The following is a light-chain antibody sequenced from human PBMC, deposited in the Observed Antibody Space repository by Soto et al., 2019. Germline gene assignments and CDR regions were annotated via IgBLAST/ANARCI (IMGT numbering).Light chain of an antibody. CDR1: QSVGSNY. CDR2: GAS. Sequence: EIVLTQSPGTLSLSPGERATLSCRASQSVGSNYLAWYQQKPGQAPRILIFGASGRATGIPDRFSGSGSGTDFTLTINSLQPEDFATYYCQQANSFPITFGQGTRLEIK. CDR3: QQANSFPIT. V-gene: IGKV3-20*01. J-gene: IGKJ5*01.